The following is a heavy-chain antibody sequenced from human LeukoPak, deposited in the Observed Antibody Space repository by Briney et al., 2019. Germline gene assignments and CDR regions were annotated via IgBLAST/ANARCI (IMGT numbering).Heavy chain of an antibody. Sequence: SVKVSCKASGGTFSSYPISWVRQAPGQGLEWMGGIIPMFDTADLAQKFQGRVTVTADTSTSTAYMQLSSLRSEDTAVYYCARARSGPYGSGSLDAFDIWGQGTMVTVSS. CDR1: GGTFSSYP. D-gene: IGHD3-10*01. CDR3: ARARSGPYGSGSLDAFDI. CDR2: IIPMFDTA. J-gene: IGHJ3*02. V-gene: IGHV1-69*06.